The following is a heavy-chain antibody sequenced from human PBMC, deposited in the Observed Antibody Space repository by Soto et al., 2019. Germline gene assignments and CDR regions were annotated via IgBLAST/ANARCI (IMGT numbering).Heavy chain of an antibody. CDR1: VGTFSSYT. J-gene: IGHJ4*02. CDR2: IIPILGIA. CDR3: ARGDFGFDY. V-gene: IGHV1-69*02. D-gene: IGHD3-3*01. Sequence: QVQLVQSGAEVKKPGSSVKVSCKASVGTFSSYTISWVRQAPGQGLEWMGRIIPILGIANYAQKYQGRVTITADKSTSTAYMELSSLRSEDTAVYYCARGDFGFDYWGQGTLVTVSS.